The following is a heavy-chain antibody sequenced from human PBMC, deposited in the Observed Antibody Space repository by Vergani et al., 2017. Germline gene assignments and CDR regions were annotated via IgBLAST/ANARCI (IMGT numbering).Heavy chain of an antibody. J-gene: IGHJ5*02. CDR1: GFTFSNYA. D-gene: IGHD6-13*01. V-gene: IGHV3-74*02. Sequence: EVQLVESGGGLVQPGGSLRLSCAASGFTFSNYAMNWVRQAPGKGLEWVSRIKSDGSITAYADSVKGRFTISRDNAQNTLYLQMNSLKTEDTAVYYCATLPLQTQQQVTSWGQGTLVTVAS. CDR2: IKSDGSIT. CDR3: ATLPLQTQQQVTS.